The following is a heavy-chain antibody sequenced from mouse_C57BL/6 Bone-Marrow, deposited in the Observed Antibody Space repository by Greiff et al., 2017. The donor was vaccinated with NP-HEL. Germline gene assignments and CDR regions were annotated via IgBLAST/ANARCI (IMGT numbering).Heavy chain of an antibody. J-gene: IGHJ2*01. D-gene: IGHD3-3*01. Sequence: VQLQQSGPELVKPGASVKMSCKASGYTFTDYNMHWVKQSHGKSLEWIGDINPNNGGTSYNQKFKGKATLTEEKATSTDYLELRSLPSSDSSVFYFARRGLVLMFAYWGQGTPLTVSS. CDR2: INPNNGGT. V-gene: IGHV1-22*01. CDR1: GYTFTDYN. CDR3: ARRGLVLMFAY.